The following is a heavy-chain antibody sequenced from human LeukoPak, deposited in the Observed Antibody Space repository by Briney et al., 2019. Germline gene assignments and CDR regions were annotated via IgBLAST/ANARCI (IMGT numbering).Heavy chain of an antibody. Sequence: PSETLSLTCTVSGGSTSSSSFYWGWIRQPPGKGLECIGRISYSGRTYYNPSLQSRVTISVDTSKNQFSLRLSSVTAADTAVYYCARLRAYYYDSSAYYNFDFWGQGTLVTVSS. CDR2: ISYSGRT. J-gene: IGHJ4*02. D-gene: IGHD3-22*01. CDR1: GGSTSSSSFY. V-gene: IGHV4-39*01. CDR3: ARLRAYYYDSSAYYNFDF.